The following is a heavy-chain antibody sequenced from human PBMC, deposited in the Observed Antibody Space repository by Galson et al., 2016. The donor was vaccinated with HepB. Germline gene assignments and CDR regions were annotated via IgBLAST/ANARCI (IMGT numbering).Heavy chain of an antibody. D-gene: IGHD4-23*01. J-gene: IGHJ4*02. V-gene: IGHV1-69*01. CDR1: GGTFSNIA. Sequence: SCKASGGTFSNIAVSWVRQAPGQGLEWMGGIIPMFGAPDYAQKFQGRVTITADESTTTAYMELSSLRSEDTAVYYCARRGGNSDFDYWGQGTLVTVSS. CDR3: ARRGGNSDFDY. CDR2: IIPMFGAP.